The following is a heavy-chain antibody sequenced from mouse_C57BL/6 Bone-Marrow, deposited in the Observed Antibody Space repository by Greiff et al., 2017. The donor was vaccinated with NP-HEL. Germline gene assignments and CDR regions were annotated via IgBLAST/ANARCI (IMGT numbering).Heavy chain of an antibody. Sequence: QVQLQQPGAELVMPGASVKLSCKASGYTFTSYWMHWVKQRPGQGLEWFGEIDPSDSYTNYNQKFKGKSTLTVDKSSSTAYMQLSSLTSEDSAVYYCARGYYGSSWYFDVWGTGTTVTVSS. V-gene: IGHV1-69*01. D-gene: IGHD1-1*01. CDR2: IDPSDSYT. CDR3: ARGYYGSSWYFDV. J-gene: IGHJ1*03. CDR1: GYTFTSYW.